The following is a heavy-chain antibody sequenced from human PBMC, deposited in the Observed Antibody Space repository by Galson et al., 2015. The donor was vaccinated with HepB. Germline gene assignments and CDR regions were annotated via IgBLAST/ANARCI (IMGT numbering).Heavy chain of an antibody. D-gene: IGHD2-2*02. J-gene: IGHJ5*02. Sequence: ETLSLTCAVYGGSFSGYYWSWIRQPPGKGLEWIGEINHSGSTNYNPSLKSRVTISVDTSKNQFSLKLSSVTAADMAVYYCARLKGGGYCSSTSCYRGWFDPWGQGTLVTVSS. CDR3: ARLKGGGYCSSTSCYRGWFDP. CDR1: GGSFSGYY. V-gene: IGHV4-34*01. CDR2: INHSGST.